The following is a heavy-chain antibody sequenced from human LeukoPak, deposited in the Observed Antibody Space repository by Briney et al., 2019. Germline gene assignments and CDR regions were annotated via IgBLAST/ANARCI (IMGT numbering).Heavy chain of an antibody. D-gene: IGHD6-19*01. CDR2: ISGSSSTI. V-gene: IGHV3-48*04. CDR1: GFTFSSYS. J-gene: IGHJ4*02. CDR3: ARVDGVGYSSGWTHYYFDY. Sequence: GGSLRLSCAASGFTFSSYSMNWVRQAPGKGLEWVSYISGSSSTIYYADSVKGRFTISRDNAKNSLYLQMNSPRAEDTAVYYCARVDGVGYSSGWTHYYFDYWGQGTLVTVSS.